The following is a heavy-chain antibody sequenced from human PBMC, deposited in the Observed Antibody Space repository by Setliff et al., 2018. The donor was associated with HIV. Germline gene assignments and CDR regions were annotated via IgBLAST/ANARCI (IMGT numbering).Heavy chain of an antibody. CDR2: IRSSGDT. V-gene: IGHV4-39*01. J-gene: IGHJ4*02. Sequence: NPSETLTLTCTVSGGSISSTNYYWGWIRQSPGKGLEWIASIRSSGDTYYNPSLQSRVIISVDTSNNQISLKLTSVTAADTAVYYCTIPASSLAPNWGRGTQVTVSS. CDR1: GGSISSTNYY. CDR3: TIPASSLAPN.